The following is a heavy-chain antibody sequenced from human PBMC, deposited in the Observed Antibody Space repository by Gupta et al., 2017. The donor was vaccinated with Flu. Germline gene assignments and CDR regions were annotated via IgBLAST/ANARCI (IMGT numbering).Heavy chain of an antibody. Sequence: HLLESGGGLVQPGGSLRLSCAASGFMFRDYAMSWIRQVPGKGLEWVSASTGEGLTTYYSKSVKGRVTISRVNYRKNLFLQMNSLRAGDTAKYFCAKDAPQPCDFWGQGTLGTVSS. CDR1: GFMFRDYA. CDR3: AKDAPQPCDF. J-gene: IGHJ4*02. D-gene: IGHD2-2*01. V-gene: IGHV3-23*01. CDR2: STGEGLTT.